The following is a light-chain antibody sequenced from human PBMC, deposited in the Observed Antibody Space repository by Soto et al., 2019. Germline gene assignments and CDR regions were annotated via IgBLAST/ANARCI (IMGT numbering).Light chain of an antibody. CDR1: QNLLYNSNNKNY. Sequence: DVVMTQSPDSLAVSLGERATINCKSSQNLLYNSNNKNYLAWYQQRPGQPPKLLIDWASTRESGVPDRFSGSGSGTDFTLTISSLQAADVAVYYCQQYYSPPPTFGQGTKVEIK. J-gene: IGKJ1*01. CDR2: WAS. CDR3: QQYYSPPPT. V-gene: IGKV4-1*01.